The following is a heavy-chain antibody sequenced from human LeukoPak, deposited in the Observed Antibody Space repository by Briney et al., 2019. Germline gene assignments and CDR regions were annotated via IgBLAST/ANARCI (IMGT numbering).Heavy chain of an antibody. J-gene: IGHJ4*02. Sequence: SGPTLVNPSGTMSPTCTVSGGSISSGGYYWTWIRQHPGKGLEWIGYIYDSGGANYNPSLKSRAIISVDTSKNQFSLNLSSVTAADTAVYYCARGVGRTGDRTKTLFDYWGQGTLVPVSS. CDR3: ARGVGRTGDRTKTLFDY. CDR1: GGSISSGGYY. V-gene: IGHV4-31*03. D-gene: IGHD7-27*01. CDR2: IYDSGGA.